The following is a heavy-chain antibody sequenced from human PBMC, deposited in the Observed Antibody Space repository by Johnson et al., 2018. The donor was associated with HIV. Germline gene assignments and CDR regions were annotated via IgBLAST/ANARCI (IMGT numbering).Heavy chain of an antibody. J-gene: IGHJ3*02. V-gene: IGHV3-30-3*01. CDR2: ISYDGSNK. CDR3: AKAVAARPQGNDGAFDI. Sequence: QVQLVESGGGLVKPGGSLRLSCAASGFTFSSYAMHWVRQAPGKGLEWVAVISYDGSNKYYADSVKGRFTISRDNSKNTLYLQMNSLRAEDTAVYYGAKAVAARPQGNDGAFDIWGQGTMVTVSS. CDR1: GFTFSSYA. D-gene: IGHD6-6*01.